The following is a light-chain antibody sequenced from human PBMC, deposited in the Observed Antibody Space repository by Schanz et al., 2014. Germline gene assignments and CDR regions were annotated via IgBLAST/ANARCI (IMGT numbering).Light chain of an antibody. CDR1: CSDIGGYNF. J-gene: IGLJ1*01. CDR3: NSYTSSSTYV. V-gene: IGLV2-14*03. CDR2: DVS. Sequence: QSVLTQPASVSGSPGQSITISCTGTCSDIGGYNFVSWYQQHPGKAPKLMIYDVSNRPSGVSNRFSGSKSDNTASLTISGLQAEDEADYYCNSYTSSSTYVFGTGTKLTVL.